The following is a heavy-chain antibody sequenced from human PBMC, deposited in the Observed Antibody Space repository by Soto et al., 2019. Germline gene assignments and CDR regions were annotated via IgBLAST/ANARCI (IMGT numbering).Heavy chain of an antibody. Sequence: EVHLVESGGGLVQPGGSLTLSCAASGFSFTTYWMSWVRQAPGKGLEWGANLREDGNRKNYVDSVMGRFSISRDNAKNLVFLHMTNLRVEDTAVYYCARAGYGGYLDRWGQGTLVTVSS. J-gene: IGHJ4*02. D-gene: IGHD5-18*01. CDR2: LREDGNRK. CDR1: GFSFTTYW. V-gene: IGHV3-7*04. CDR3: ARAGYGGYLDR.